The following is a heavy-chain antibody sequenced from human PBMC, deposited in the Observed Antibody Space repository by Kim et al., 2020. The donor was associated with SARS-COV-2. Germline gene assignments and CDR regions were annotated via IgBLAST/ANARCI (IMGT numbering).Heavy chain of an antibody. J-gene: IGHJ5*02. Sequence: GGSLRLSCAASGITFSNYGMHWVRQAPGKGLEWVGVVLYDGSNQYYADSVKGRFTISRDNSKNTLYLQMSSLRADDTAVYYCAKASMGVAGSHWFDPWGQGTLVTVSS. CDR3: AKASMGVAGSHWFDP. V-gene: IGHV3-30*18. CDR1: GITFSNYG. D-gene: IGHD6-19*01. CDR2: VLYDGSNQ.